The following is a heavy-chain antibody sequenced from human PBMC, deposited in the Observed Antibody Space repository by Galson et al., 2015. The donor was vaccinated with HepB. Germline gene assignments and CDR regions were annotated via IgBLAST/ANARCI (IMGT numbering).Heavy chain of an antibody. D-gene: IGHD6-13*01. V-gene: IGHV3-30-3*01. CDR2: ISYDGSNK. J-gene: IGHJ4*02. CDR3: ARDRDSSWLFDY. Sequence: SLRLSCAASGFTFSSYAMHWVRQAPGKGLEWVAVISYDGSNKYYADSVKGRFTISRDNSKNTLYLQMNSLRAEDTAVYYCARDRDSSWLFDYWGQGTLVTVSS. CDR1: GFTFSSYA.